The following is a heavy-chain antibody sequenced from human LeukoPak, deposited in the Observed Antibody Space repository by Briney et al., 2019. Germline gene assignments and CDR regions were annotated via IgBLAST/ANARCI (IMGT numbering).Heavy chain of an antibody. Sequence: SETLSLTCAVYGGSFSGYYWSWIRQPPGQGLEWIGETRHSGSTYYNPSLESRVTISVDTSKKQFSLKLTSVTAADTAVYFCARKYCSTTSCSYAFDVWGQGTLVTVSS. V-gene: IGHV4-34*01. CDR2: TRHSGST. CDR3: ARKYCSTTSCSYAFDV. D-gene: IGHD2-2*01. CDR1: GGSFSGYY. J-gene: IGHJ3*01.